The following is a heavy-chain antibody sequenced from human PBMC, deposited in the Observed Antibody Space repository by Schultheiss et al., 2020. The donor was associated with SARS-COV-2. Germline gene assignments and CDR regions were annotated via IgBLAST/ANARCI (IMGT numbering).Heavy chain of an antibody. D-gene: IGHD3-16*02. CDR2: ISSSSSYT. CDR3: ARDLRVWGSYRYTGVGVDY. J-gene: IGHJ4*02. V-gene: IGHV3-11*05. Sequence: GGSLRLSCAASGFTFSDYYMSWIRQAPGKGLEWVSYISSSSSYTNYADSVKGRFTISRDNAKNSLYLQMNSLRAEDTAVYYCARDLRVWGSYRYTGVGVDYWGQGTLVTVSS. CDR1: GFTFSDYY.